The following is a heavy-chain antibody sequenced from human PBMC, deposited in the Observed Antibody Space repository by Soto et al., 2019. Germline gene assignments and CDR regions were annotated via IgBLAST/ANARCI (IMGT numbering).Heavy chain of an antibody. CDR3: AKDSPDSGYDFYFDY. D-gene: IGHD5-12*01. J-gene: IGHJ4*02. CDR1: GFTFSSYA. Sequence: EVQLLESGGGLVQPGGSLRLSWAASGFTFSSYAMSWVRKAPGKGLEWVSAISGSGGSTYYAESVKGRFTISRDNSKNSLYLQMNSLRAEDTAVYYCAKDSPDSGYDFYFDYWGQGTLVTVSS. V-gene: IGHV3-23*01. CDR2: ISGSGGST.